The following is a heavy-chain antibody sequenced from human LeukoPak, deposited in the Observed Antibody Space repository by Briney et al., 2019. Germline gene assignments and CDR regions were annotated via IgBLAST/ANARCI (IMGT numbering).Heavy chain of an antibody. D-gene: IGHD6-13*01. V-gene: IGHV3-23*01. CDR2: ISESGGST. J-gene: IGHJ6*03. Sequence: GGSLRLSCAASGLTFSSYGMSWVRQAPGKGLEWISAISESGGSTFYADSVKGRFTISRDNSKNTLYLEMNSLRAEDTAVYYCARVSYSSSLGYYYYYYMDVWGKGTTVTVSS. CDR1: GLTFSSYG. CDR3: ARVSYSSSLGYYYYYYMDV.